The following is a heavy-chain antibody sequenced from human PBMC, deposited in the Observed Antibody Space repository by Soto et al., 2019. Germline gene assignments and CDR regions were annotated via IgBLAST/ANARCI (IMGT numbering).Heavy chain of an antibody. CDR2: TYYRSKWFY. CDR3: ARGEQYSGRIFDY. V-gene: IGHV6-1*01. D-gene: IGHD1-26*01. Sequence: SQTLSLTCAITGDSVSSNSAGWSWVRQSPSRGLEWLGRTYYRSKWFYEYAVSVRGRITINPDTSKNQYSLQLNSVTPEDTAVYFCARGEQYSGRIFDYWGQGTLVTVS. J-gene: IGHJ4*01. CDR1: GDSVSSNSAG.